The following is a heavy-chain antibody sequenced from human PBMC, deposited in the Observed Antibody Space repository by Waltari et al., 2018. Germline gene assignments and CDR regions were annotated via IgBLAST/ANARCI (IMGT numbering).Heavy chain of an antibody. Sequence: EVQLVESGGGLVQPGGSLRLSCAASGFTFRNYWIAWVRQAPGEGLEWVANTKQEGGQTYYVDSVKGRFTISRDNSRNSLYLQMDSLRDEDTALYYCARDRGWNTLDYWGQGTLVTVSS. J-gene: IGHJ4*02. CDR3: ARDRGWNTLDY. CDR1: GFTFRNYW. V-gene: IGHV3-7*03. D-gene: IGHD6-19*01. CDR2: TKQEGGQT.